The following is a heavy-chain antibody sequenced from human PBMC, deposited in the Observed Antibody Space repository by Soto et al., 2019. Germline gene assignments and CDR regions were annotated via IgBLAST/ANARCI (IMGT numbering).Heavy chain of an antibody. CDR3: ARGLLSEDYYSGGWYDFDY. CDR1: GGSFSGYL. D-gene: IGHD3-10*01. J-gene: IGHJ4*02. V-gene: IGHV4-34*01. Sequence: QVQLQQWGAGLLKPSETLSLTCAVYGGSFSGYLWTWIRQPPGKGLEWIGQINHSGSANYNPSLKSRVTISVATARNQFSRELSSVTAAATSVYYCARGLLSEDYYSGGWYDFDYWGQGTLVTVSS. CDR2: INHSGSA.